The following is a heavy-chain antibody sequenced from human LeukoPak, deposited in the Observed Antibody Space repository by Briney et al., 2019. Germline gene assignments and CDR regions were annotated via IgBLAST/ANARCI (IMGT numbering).Heavy chain of an antibody. J-gene: IGHJ4*02. CDR1: GYTFTGYY. V-gene: IGHV1-2*02. CDR3: ARSLTIFGVVIPPGH. D-gene: IGHD3-3*01. Sequence: ASVKVSCKASGYTFTGYYMHWVRQAPGQGLEWMGWINPNSGGTNYAQKFQGTVTMTRDTSISTAYMELSRLRSDDTAVYYCARSLTIFGVVIPPGHWGQGTLVTVSS. CDR2: INPNSGGT.